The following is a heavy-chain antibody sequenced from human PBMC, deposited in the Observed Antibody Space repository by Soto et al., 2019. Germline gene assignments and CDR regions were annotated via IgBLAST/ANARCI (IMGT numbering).Heavy chain of an antibody. D-gene: IGHD5-12*01. V-gene: IGHV3-21*01. Sequence: EVQLVESGGGLVQPGGSLRLSCAASGFTFSSYNMNWVRQALGKGLEWVSSISSSSSYIYYADSVKGRFTISRDNAKNSLYLQMNSLRAEDTAVYYCACIRRDGYNNFYYYYDMDVWGQGTTVTVSS. CDR2: ISSSSSYI. J-gene: IGHJ6*02. CDR1: GFTFSSYN. CDR3: ACIRRDGYNNFYYYYDMDV.